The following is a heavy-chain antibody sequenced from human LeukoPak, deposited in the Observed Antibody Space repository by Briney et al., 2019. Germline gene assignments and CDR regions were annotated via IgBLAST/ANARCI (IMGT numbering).Heavy chain of an antibody. J-gene: IGHJ1*01. D-gene: IGHD3-9*01. CDR1: GGSISSGGYY. Sequence: SETLSLTCTVSGGSISSGGYYWGWIRQHPGKGLEWVGYIYYSGSTYYNPSLKSRVTISVDTSKNQFSLKLSSVTAADTAVYYCASTYYDILTGYSPFQHWGQGTLVTVSS. CDR2: IYYSGST. CDR3: ASTYYDILTGYSPFQH. V-gene: IGHV4-31*03.